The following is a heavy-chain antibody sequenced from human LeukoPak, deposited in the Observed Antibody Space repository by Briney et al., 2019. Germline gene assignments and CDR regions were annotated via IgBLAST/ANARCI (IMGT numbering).Heavy chain of an antibody. CDR1: GFTFSSYS. J-gene: IGHJ4*02. Sequence: GGSLRLSCAASGFTFSSYSMNWVRQAPGKGLEWVSSISSSSRYIYYADSVKGRFTISRDNAENSLYLQMNSLRAEDTAVYYCARAEPGRPYFDYWGQGTLVTVSS. CDR2: ISSSSRYI. V-gene: IGHV3-21*01. CDR3: ARAEPGRPYFDY.